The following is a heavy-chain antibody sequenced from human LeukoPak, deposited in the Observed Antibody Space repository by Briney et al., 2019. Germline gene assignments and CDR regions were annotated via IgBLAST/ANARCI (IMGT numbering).Heavy chain of an antibody. CDR2: MNPNSGNT. D-gene: IGHD3-10*01. J-gene: IGHJ5*02. V-gene: IGHV1-8*02. CDR3: ARGSTMVRGVTPLNRRFWFDP. Sequence: GASVKVSCKASGGTFSSYAISWVRQAPGQGLEWMGWMNPNSGNTGYAQKFQGRVTMTRNTSISTAYMELSSLRSEDTAVYYCARGSTMVRGVTPLNRRFWFDPWGQGTLVTVSS. CDR1: GGTFSSYA.